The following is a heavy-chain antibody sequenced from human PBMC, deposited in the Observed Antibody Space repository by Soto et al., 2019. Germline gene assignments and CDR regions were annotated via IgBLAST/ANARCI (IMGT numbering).Heavy chain of an antibody. CDR3: VKGPVLSYYDSSGPASYDAFDI. J-gene: IGHJ3*02. CDR1: GFTFSSYG. Sequence: QVQLVESGGGVVQPGRSLRLSCAASGFTFSSYGMHWVRQAPGKGLEWVAVISYDGSNKYYADSVKGRFTISRDNSKNTLYLQMNSVRAEDTAVYYCVKGPVLSYYDSSGPASYDAFDIWGEGTMVTVSS. CDR2: ISYDGSNK. D-gene: IGHD3-22*01. V-gene: IGHV3-30*18.